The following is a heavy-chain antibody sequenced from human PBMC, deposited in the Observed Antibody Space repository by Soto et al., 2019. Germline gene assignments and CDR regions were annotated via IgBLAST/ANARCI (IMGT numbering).Heavy chain of an antibody. V-gene: IGHV1-18*01. Sequence: QVQLVQSGAEVKKPGASVKVSCKGSGFTFSNYGFNWVRQAPGQGLEWVGWVSAYNGYTKSAQNFQDRLIMTTDTSTNTAYMELRGLRPDDTALYYCARGTRIEVPEGPWGQGTLVTVSS. CDR3: ARGTRIEVPEGP. CDR1: GFTFSNYG. CDR2: VSAYNGYT. J-gene: IGHJ4*02.